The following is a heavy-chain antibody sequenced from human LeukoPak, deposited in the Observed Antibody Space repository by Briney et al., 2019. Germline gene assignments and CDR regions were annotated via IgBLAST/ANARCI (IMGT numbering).Heavy chain of an antibody. CDR3: ARASLLLWFGELSRAFDY. V-gene: IGHV1-18*01. J-gene: IGHJ4*02. CDR2: ISAYNGNT. D-gene: IGHD3-10*01. Sequence: GASVKVSCKASGYTFTSYGISWVRQAPGQGLEWMGWISAYNGNTSYAQKLQGRVTMTTDTSTSTAYMELRSVRSDDTAVYYCARASLLLWFGELSRAFDYWGQGTLVTVSS. CDR1: GYTFTSYG.